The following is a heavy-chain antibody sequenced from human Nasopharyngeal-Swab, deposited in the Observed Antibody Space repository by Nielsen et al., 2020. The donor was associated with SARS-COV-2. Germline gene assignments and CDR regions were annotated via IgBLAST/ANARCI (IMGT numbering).Heavy chain of an antibody. Sequence: GESLKISCAASGFTFSSYAMSWVRQAPGKGLEWVSVIYSGGSSTYYADSVKGRFTISRDNSKNTLYLQMNSLRAEDTAVYYCAKSLLTIFGVVEIFPPRETIFDYWGQGTLVTVSS. V-gene: IGHV3-23*03. J-gene: IGHJ4*02. CDR2: IYSGGSST. D-gene: IGHD3-3*01. CDR1: GFTFSSYA. CDR3: AKSLLTIFGVVEIFPPRETIFDY.